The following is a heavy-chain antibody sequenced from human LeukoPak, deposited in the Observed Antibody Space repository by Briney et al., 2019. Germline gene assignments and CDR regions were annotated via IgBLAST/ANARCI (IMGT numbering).Heavy chain of an antibody. CDR3: ARRWTYFDY. J-gene: IGHJ4*02. D-gene: IGHD1-1*01. CDR2: LSHSGST. CDR1: GYSISSSYYY. V-gene: IGHV4-38-2*01. Sequence: SETLSLTCAVSGYSISSSYYYWGWIRQPPGKGLEWIGTLSHSGSTNFNPSPKSRVTISVDTSKNQFSLNLTSVTAADTAVYYCARRWTYFDYWGQGTLVTVSS.